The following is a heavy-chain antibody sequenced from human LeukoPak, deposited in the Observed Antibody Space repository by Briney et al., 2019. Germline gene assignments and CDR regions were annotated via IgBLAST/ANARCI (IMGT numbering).Heavy chain of an antibody. CDR2: IKQDGSEK. CDR3: ARDDSVDPIDY. J-gene: IGHJ4*02. Sequence: PGGSLRLSCAASGFTFSSYWMSWVRRAPGKGLEWVANIKQDGSEKYYVDSVKGRFTISRDNAKNSLYLQMNSLRAEDTAVYYCARDDSVDPIDYWGQGTLVTVSS. CDR1: GFTFSSYW. D-gene: IGHD2-15*01. V-gene: IGHV3-7*01.